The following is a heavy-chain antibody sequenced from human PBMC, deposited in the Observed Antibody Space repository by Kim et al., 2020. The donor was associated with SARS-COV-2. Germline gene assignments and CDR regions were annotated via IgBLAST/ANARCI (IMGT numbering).Heavy chain of an antibody. CDR3: ARGPEGGSLLRYFDWSLAPYYYMDV. V-gene: IGHV4-31*03. J-gene: IGHJ6*03. CDR2: IYYSGST. CDR1: GGSISSGGYY. D-gene: IGHD3-9*01. Sequence: SETLSLTCTVSGGSISSGGYYWSWIRQHPGKGLEWIGYIYYSGSTYYNPSLKSRVTISVDTSKNQFSLKLSSVTAADTAVYYCARGPEGGSLLRYFDWSLAPYYYMDVWGKGTTVTVSS.